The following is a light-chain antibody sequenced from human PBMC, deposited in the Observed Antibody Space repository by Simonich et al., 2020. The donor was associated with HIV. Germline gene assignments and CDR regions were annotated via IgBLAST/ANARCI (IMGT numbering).Light chain of an antibody. Sequence: EIVMTQSPATLSVSPGERATLSCRASQSVSSNLAWYQQKPGQAPRLLIYGASTRAPGIPARFSGSGSGTEFTLTISSLQSEDFAVYYCQQYNNWPVTFGPGTKVDIK. J-gene: IGKJ3*01. CDR3: QQYNNWPVT. CDR2: GAS. CDR1: QSVSSN. V-gene: IGKV3-15*01.